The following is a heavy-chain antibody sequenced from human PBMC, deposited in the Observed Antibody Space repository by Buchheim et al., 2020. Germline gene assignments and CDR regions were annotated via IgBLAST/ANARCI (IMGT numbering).Heavy chain of an antibody. J-gene: IGHJ4*02. CDR1: GFTFSSYW. CDR2: IKQDGSEK. CDR3: ARDRLTYSSCPPYFDY. D-gene: IGHD6-19*01. V-gene: IGHV3-7*01. Sequence: EVQLVESGGGLVQPGGSLRLSCAASGFTFSSYWMSWVRQAPGKGLEWVANIKQDGSEKYYVDSVKGRFTISRDNAKNSLYLQMNSLRAEDTAVYYCARDRLTYSSCPPYFDYWGQGTL.